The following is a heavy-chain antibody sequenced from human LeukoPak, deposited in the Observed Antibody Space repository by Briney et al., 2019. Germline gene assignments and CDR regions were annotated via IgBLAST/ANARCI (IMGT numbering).Heavy chain of an antibody. V-gene: IGHV3-23*01. J-gene: IGHJ4*02. CDR3: AKDKQWKGPFDC. D-gene: IGHD6-19*01. Sequence: GGSLRLSCAASGFTFSSYGMSWVRQAPGKGLEWDPLISGSGGTTYYADSVRGRFTISRDNSKNTLYLQMNSLRAEDTAIYYCAKDKQWKGPFDCWGQGTLVTVSS. CDR2: ISGSGGTT. CDR1: GFTFSSYG.